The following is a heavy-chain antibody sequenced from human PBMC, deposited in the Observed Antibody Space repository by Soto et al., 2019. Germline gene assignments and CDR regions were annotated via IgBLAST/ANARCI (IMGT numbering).Heavy chain of an antibody. CDR1: VGTFSSYA. V-gene: IGHV1-69*01. CDR2: IIPIFGTA. D-gene: IGHD1-1*01. Sequence: QVQLVQSGAEVKKPGSSVKVSCKASVGTFSSYAISWVRQAPGQGLEWMGGIIPIFGTANYAQKFQGRVTITADESSSTAYKELSSLRSEDTSGYYFARDGLFSGTYYYYYGMDVWGQGTTLTVSS. CDR3: ARDGLFSGTYYYYYGMDV. J-gene: IGHJ6*02.